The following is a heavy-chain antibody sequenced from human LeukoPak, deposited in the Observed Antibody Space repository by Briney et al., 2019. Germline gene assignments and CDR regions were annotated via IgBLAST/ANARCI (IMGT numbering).Heavy chain of an antibody. D-gene: IGHD3-22*01. Sequence: ASETLSLTCTVSGGSISSGSYYWSWIRQPAGKGLEWIGRIYTSGSTNYNPSLKSRVTISVDTSKNQFSLKLSSVTAADTAVYYCARDRYYYDSSGYSHNWFDPWGQGTLVTVSS. J-gene: IGHJ5*02. CDR3: ARDRYYYDSSGYSHNWFDP. V-gene: IGHV4-61*02. CDR2: IYTSGST. CDR1: GGSISSGSYY.